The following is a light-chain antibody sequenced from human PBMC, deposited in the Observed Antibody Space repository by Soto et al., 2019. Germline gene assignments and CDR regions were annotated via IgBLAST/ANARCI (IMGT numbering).Light chain of an antibody. J-gene: IGKJ4*01. CDR1: QGISGY. CDR2: AAS. V-gene: IGKV1-8*01. CDR3: QQHYSYPLT. Sequence: AIRMTQSPSSFSASTGDRVTITCRASQGISGYLAWYQQKPGKAPKLLIYAASTLQSGVPSRFSGSGSGTDFTLTISCLESEDFATYYCQQHYSYPLTFGGGTKVEIK.